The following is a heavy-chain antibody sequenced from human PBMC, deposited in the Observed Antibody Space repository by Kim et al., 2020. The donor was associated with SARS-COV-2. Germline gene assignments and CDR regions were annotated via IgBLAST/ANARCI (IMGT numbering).Heavy chain of an antibody. Sequence: GGSLRLSCAASGFTFSTSAMSWVRQAPGKGLEWVSAISASGGSSYYADSVRGRFTISRDNSKNTLYLQMNSLRAEDTAVYFCAKRVSGSGTYYFDYWGQGILVTVSS. D-gene: IGHD3-10*01. V-gene: IGHV3-23*01. CDR2: ISASGGSS. J-gene: IGHJ4*02. CDR3: AKRVSGSGTYYFDY. CDR1: GFTFSTSA.